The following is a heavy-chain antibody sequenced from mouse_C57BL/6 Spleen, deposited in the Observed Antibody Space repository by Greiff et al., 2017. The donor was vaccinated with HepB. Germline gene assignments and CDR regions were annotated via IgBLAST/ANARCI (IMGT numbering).Heavy chain of an antibody. CDR1: GYSFTDYN. D-gene: IGHD1-1*01. CDR2: INPNYGTT. CDR3: ASAGITYGSRTWFAY. Sequence: VQLQQSGPELVKPGASVKISCKASGYSFTDYNMNWVKQSNGKSLEWIGVINPNYGTTSYNQKFKGKATLTVDQSSSTAYMQLNSLTSEDSAVYYCASAGITYGSRTWFAYWGQGTLVTVSA. J-gene: IGHJ3*01. V-gene: IGHV1-39*01.